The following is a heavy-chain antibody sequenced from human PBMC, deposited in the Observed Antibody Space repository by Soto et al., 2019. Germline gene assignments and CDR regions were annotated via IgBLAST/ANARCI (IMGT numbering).Heavy chain of an antibody. CDR3: ARVFPLNYYDSSGYLGVLGAGYFDY. CDR2: IIPIFGTA. J-gene: IGHJ4*02. CDR1: GGTFSSYA. Sequence: SVKVSCKASGGTFSSYAISWVRQAPGQGLEWMGGIIPIFGTANYAQKFQGRVTITADESTSTAYMELSSLRSEDTAVYYCARVFPLNYYDSSGYLGVLGAGYFDYWGQGTLVTVSS. V-gene: IGHV1-69*13. D-gene: IGHD3-22*01.